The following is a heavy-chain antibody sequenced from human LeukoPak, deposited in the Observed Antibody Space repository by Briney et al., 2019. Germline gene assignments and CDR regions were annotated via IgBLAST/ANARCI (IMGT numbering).Heavy chain of an antibody. D-gene: IGHD3-3*01. CDR2: IYYSGST. V-gene: IGHV4-59*12. J-gene: IGHJ4*02. CDR3: ARVQADYDFWSALDY. Sequence: SETLSLTCTVSGGSISSYYWSWIRQPPGKGLEWIGYIYYSGSTNYNPSLKSRVTISVDTSKNQFSLKLSSVTAADTAVYYCARVQADYDFWSALDYWGQGTLVTVSS. CDR1: GGSISSYY.